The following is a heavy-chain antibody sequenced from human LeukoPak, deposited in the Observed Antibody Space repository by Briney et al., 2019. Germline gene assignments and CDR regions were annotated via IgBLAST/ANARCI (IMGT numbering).Heavy chain of an antibody. V-gene: IGHV1-8*01. D-gene: IGHD3-22*01. CDR1: GYTFTSYD. J-gene: IGHJ3*02. CDR3: ARGQKGYYDSSGYDAFDI. CDR2: MNPNSGNT. Sequence: GASVEVSCKASGYTFTSYDINWVRQATGQGLEWMGWMNPNSGNTGYAQKFQGRVTMTRNTSISTAYMELSSLRSEDTAVYYCARGQKGYYDSSGYDAFDIWGQGTMVTVSS.